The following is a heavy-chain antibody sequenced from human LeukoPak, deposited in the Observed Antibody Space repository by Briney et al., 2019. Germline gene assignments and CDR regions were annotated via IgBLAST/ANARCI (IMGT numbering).Heavy chain of an antibody. CDR1: GGSNRDFY. D-gene: IGHD6-19*01. V-gene: IGHV4-59*01. Sequence: SETLSLTCSVSGGSNRDFYWTWIRQPPGKGLEWIGYIYYTGTTNYSPSLRGRVIMSVDTSRNQFSLNLTSVTPADTAVYFCARLGDEIAVSGLKYYHYSHTDVWGSGTTVAVSS. CDR2: IYYTGTT. J-gene: IGHJ6*03. CDR3: ARLGDEIAVSGLKYYHYSHTDV.